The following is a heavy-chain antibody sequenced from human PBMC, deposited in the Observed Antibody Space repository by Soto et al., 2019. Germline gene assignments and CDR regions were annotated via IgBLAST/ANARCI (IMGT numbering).Heavy chain of an antibody. J-gene: IGHJ4*02. V-gene: IGHV5-10-1*01. D-gene: IGHD3-22*01. CDR3: ARQIYDSDTGPNFQYYFDS. CDR2: IGPSDSQT. CDR1: GYSFAGYW. Sequence: GESLKISCKGSGYSFAGYWITWVRQKPAKGLEWMGRIGPSDSQTYYSPSFRGHVTISVTKSITTVFLQWSSLRASDTAMYYCARQIYDSDTGPNFQYYFDSWGQGTPVTVSS.